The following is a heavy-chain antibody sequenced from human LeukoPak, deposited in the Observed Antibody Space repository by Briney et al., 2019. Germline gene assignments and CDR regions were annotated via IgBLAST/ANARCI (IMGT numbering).Heavy chain of an antibody. Sequence: GGSLRLSCATSGFTFNTYSMNWVRQAPGKGLEWLAYINAATDGIFYADSVKGRFTISRDNAKNSVYLQIYSLRAEDTALYYCARDLSDNYTIDYWGLGTLVTVSS. V-gene: IGHV3-48*01. J-gene: IGHJ4*02. CDR3: ARDLSDNYTIDY. CDR1: GFTFNTYS. D-gene: IGHD1-1*01. CDR2: INAATDGI.